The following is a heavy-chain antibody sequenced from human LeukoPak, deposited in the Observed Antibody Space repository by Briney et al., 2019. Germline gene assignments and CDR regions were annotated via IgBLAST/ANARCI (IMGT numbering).Heavy chain of an antibody. CDR3: ARSMGIVVVPAAIPYGMDV. D-gene: IGHD2-2*03. V-gene: IGHV4-61*01. Sequence: SETLSLTCTVSGGSVSSGSYYWSWIRQPPGKGLEWIGYTYYSGSTNYNPSLKSRVTISVDTSKNQFSLKLSSVTAADTAVYYCARSMGIVVVPAAIPYGMDVWGQGTTVTVSS. J-gene: IGHJ6*02. CDR1: GGSVSSGSYY. CDR2: TYYSGST.